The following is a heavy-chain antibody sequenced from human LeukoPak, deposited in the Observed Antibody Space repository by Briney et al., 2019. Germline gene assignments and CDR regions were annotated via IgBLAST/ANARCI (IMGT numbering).Heavy chain of an antibody. D-gene: IGHD3-22*01. J-gene: IGHJ4*02. CDR3: ARQGLYYYDSSNDY. CDR2: IYPGDSDT. V-gene: IGHV5-51*01. Sequence: GESLKIPCKRSGYSFTSYLIGWVRQMPGKGLEWMGIIYPGDSDTRYSPSFQGQVTISADKSISTAYLQWSSLKASGTAMYYCARQGLYYYDSSNDYWGQGTLVTVSS. CDR1: GYSFTSYL.